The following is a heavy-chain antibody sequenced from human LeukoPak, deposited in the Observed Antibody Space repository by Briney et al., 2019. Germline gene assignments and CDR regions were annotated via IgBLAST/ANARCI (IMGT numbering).Heavy chain of an antibody. CDR3: ARYTELLGRHFDY. CDR1: GYTFTDYY. J-gene: IGHJ4*02. Sequence: GASVKVSCKASGYTFTDYYMHWVRQAPRQGLEWVGWINPLTGSTGYAQKFQGRVTMTRDTSISTTYMELTRLRSDDTAVYFCARYTELLGRHFDYWGQGTPVTVFS. CDR2: INPLTGST. V-gene: IGHV1-2*02. D-gene: IGHD1-1*01.